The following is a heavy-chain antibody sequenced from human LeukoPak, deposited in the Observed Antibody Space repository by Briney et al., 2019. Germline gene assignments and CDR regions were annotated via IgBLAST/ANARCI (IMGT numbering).Heavy chain of an antibody. CDR1: GFTVSGTS. Sequence: GGSLRLSCAASGFTVSGTSMSWVRQAPGKGLEWVSVVYSGGSTYYADSVQGRFTISRDNSKNTLYLQMNNLRAEDTAFYYCARCAGGSYHDYFIDYWGQGTLVTVSS. V-gene: IGHV3-53*01. CDR3: ARCAGGSYHDYFIDY. D-gene: IGHD1-26*01. CDR2: VYSGGST. J-gene: IGHJ4*02.